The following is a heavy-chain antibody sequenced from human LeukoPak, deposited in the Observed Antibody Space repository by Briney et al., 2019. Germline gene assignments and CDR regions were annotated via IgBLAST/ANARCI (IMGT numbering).Heavy chain of an antibody. V-gene: IGHV3-64*01. D-gene: IGHD1-1*01. CDR3: ARWNGGRANWFDP. Sequence: PGGSLRLSCAASGFTFSSYAMHWVRQAPGKGLEYVSAISSNGGSTYYANSVKGRFTISRDNSKNTLYLQMGSLRAEDMAVYYCARWNGGRANWFDPWGQGTLVTVSS. CDR1: GFTFSSYA. CDR2: ISSNGGST. J-gene: IGHJ5*02.